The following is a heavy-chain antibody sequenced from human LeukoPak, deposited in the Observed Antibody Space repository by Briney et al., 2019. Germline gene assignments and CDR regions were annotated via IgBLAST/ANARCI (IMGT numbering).Heavy chain of an antibody. V-gene: IGHV7-4-1*02. CDR3: ASESFTFSSNYSYYYYGLDV. D-gene: IGHD4-11*01. Sequence: ASVKVSCKASGYTFTSYAMNWVRQAPGQGLEWMGWINTNTGNPTYAQGFTGRFVFSLDTSVSTAYLQISSLKAEDTAVYYCASESFTFSSNYSYYYYGLDVWGQGTTVTVSS. CDR2: INTNTGNP. J-gene: IGHJ6*02. CDR1: GYTFTSYA.